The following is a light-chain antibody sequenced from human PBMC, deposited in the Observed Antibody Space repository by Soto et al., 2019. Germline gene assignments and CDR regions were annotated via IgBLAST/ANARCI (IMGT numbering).Light chain of an antibody. Sequence: QSALTQPASVSGSPGQSVTIPCTGTNSDLGNYKYVSWYQQYPGKPPQLLIYEVTNRPLGGSNRFSGSKSGNTASLTISGLQAEDEADYYCSSYTTTITVFGGGTKLTVL. CDR3: SSYTTTITV. V-gene: IGLV2-14*01. CDR2: EVT. J-gene: IGLJ3*02. CDR1: NSDLGNYKY.